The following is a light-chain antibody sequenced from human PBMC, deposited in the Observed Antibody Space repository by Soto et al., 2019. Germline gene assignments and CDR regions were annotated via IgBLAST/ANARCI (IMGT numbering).Light chain of an antibody. Sequence: EIVMMQSPGTLSLSPGERATLSCRASQSVSSSYLAWYQQKPGRAPRLLIYGASSRATGIPDRFSGSGSGTDFTLTISSLQSEDSAVYYCQQYDNWPWTFGQGTKVDI. V-gene: IGKV3-20*01. CDR2: GAS. J-gene: IGKJ1*01. CDR1: QSVSSSY. CDR3: QQYDNWPWT.